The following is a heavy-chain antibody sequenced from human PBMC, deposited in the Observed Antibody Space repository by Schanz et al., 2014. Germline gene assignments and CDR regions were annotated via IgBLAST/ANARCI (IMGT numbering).Heavy chain of an antibody. Sequence: QVQLVQSGAEVKKPGASVKVSCKVSGYSLNELSMHWVRQAPGRGLEWMGGFHHEDGDTVYAQKFQGRVIMTEDTSTDTAYVELSRLTSEDTSVYYCATETSRTWFYNGVDVWRQGTTVTVSS. V-gene: IGHV1-24*01. CDR2: FHHEDGDT. D-gene: IGHD2-2*01. CDR1: GYSLNELS. CDR3: ATETSRTWFYNGVDV. J-gene: IGHJ6*02.